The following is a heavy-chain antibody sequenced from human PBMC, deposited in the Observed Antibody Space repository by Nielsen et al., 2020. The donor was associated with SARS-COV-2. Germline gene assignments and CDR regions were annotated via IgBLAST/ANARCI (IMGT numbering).Heavy chain of an antibody. Sequence: RQAPGKGLEWIGYIYYSGSTYYNPSLKSRVTISVDTSKNQFSLKLSSVTAADTAVYYCAKAHRYCSSTSCHYFDYWGQGTLVTVSS. J-gene: IGHJ4*02. D-gene: IGHD2-2*01. CDR2: IYYSGST. CDR3: AKAHRYCSSTSCHYFDY. V-gene: IGHV4-31*02.